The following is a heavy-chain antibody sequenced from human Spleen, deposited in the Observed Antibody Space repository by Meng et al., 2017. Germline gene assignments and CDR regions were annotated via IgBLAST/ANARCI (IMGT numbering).Heavy chain of an antibody. CDR3: AKGLGYGSGNDMDV. CDR2: ISGSGGST. V-gene: IGHV3-23*01. J-gene: IGHJ6*02. Sequence: GGSLRLSCAASGFTLGSYAMSWVRQAPGKGLEWPSCISGSGGSTYYADSVKGRFTISRDNSKDTLYLQMNSLRAEDTAIYYCAKGLGYGSGNDMDVWGQGTTVTVSS. CDR1: GFTLGSYA. D-gene: IGHD3-10*01.